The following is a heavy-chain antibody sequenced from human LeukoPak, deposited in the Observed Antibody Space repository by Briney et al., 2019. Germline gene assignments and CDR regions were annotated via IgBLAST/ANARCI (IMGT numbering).Heavy chain of an antibody. J-gene: IGHJ4*02. V-gene: IGHV3-23*01. CDR3: AKDEGYYYGSGSYYTPPFDY. D-gene: IGHD3-10*01. CDR1: GFTFSSYA. Sequence: GGSLRLSCAASGFTFSSYAMSWVRQAPGKGLEWVSAISGSGGSTYYADSVKGRFTISRDNSKNTLYLQMNSLRAEDTAVYYCAKDEGYYYGSGSYYTPPFDYWGQGTLVTVSS. CDR2: ISGSGGST.